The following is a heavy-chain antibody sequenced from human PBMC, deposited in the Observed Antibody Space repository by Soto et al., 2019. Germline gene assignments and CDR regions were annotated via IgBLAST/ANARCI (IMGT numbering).Heavy chain of an antibody. J-gene: IGHJ6*02. V-gene: IGHV3-30-3*01. CDR3: ARGLRPVVTLSYYYGMDV. CDR1: GFTFSSYA. CDR2: ISYDGSNK. Sequence: GGSLRLSCAASGFTFSSYAMHWVRQAPGKGLEWVAVISYDGSNKYYADSVKGRFTISRDNSKNTLYLQMNSLRAEDTAVYYCARGLRPVVTLSYYYGMDVWGQGTTVTVSS. D-gene: IGHD2-15*01.